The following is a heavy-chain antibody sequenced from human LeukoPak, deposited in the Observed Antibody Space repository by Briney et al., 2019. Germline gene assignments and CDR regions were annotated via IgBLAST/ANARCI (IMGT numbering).Heavy chain of an antibody. J-gene: IGHJ5*02. Sequence: GGSLRLSCAASGFTFSSYWMSWVRQAPGKGLEWVANIKQDGSEKYYVDSVKGRFTISRDNAKNSLYLQMNSLRADDSAVYHCARDDYGFDPWGQGILVTVSS. V-gene: IGHV3-7*01. CDR1: GFTFSSYW. D-gene: IGHD4/OR15-4a*01. CDR3: ARDDYGFDP. CDR2: IKQDGSEK.